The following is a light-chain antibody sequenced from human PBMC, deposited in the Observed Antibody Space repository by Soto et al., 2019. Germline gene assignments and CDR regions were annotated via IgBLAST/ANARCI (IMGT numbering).Light chain of an antibody. CDR2: KDT. V-gene: IGLV1-44*01. J-gene: IGLJ7*01. CDR3: ASWDDSLNGGV. Sequence: QSVLTQPPSTSGTPGQGVNISCSGSSSNIGSNSVNWYQQLPGTAPKLLIYKDTQRPSGVSDRFSGSKSGSSASLAISGLQSEDEADYYCASWDDSLNGGVFGGGTQLTVL. CDR1: SSNIGSNS.